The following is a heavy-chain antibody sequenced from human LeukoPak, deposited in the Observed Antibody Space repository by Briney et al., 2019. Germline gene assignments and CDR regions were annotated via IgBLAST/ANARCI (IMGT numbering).Heavy chain of an antibody. D-gene: IGHD1-26*01. V-gene: IGHV3-64D*06. Sequence: GGSLILSCSASGFTFSSYTMHWVRQAPGKGLQYVSGISSTGGSTYYADSVKGRFTISRDNSKNTLYLQMSSLRTEDTAIYYCVKDLSGSYTQYFDYWGQGTLVTVSS. CDR1: GFTFSSYT. J-gene: IGHJ4*02. CDR2: ISSTGGST. CDR3: VKDLSGSYTQYFDY.